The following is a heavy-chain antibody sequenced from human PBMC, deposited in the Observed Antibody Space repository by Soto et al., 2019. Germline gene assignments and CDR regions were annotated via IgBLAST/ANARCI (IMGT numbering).Heavy chain of an antibody. CDR2: IYYSGST. CDR3: ARAHLVVPKSLYYYYGMDV. D-gene: IGHD2-2*01. CDR1: GGSISSGDYY. Sequence: SETLSLTCTVSGGSISSGDYYWSWIRQPPGKGLEWIGYIYYSGSTYYNPSLKSRVTISVDTSKNQFSLKLSSVTAADTAVYYCARAHLVVPKSLYYYYGMDVWGQGTTVTVSS. V-gene: IGHV4-30-4*01. J-gene: IGHJ6*02.